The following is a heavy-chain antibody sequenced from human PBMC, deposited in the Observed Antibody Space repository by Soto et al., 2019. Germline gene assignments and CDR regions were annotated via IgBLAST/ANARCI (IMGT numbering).Heavy chain of an antibody. V-gene: IGHV1-46*01. CDR3: ARDVTGHDNYETLGYYFDH. J-gene: IGHJ4*02. CDR2: IDPSGGIT. Sequence: QVQLSQFGAEVKKPGASVKVSCKASGYSFTNFHIHWVRQAPGQGLEWMGMIDPSGGITRDAQRLKGRITMTRDASTSTVYMELRSLTSEDTAVYYCARDVTGHDNYETLGYYFDHWGQGTLVTVSS. D-gene: IGHD3-22*01. CDR1: GYSFTNFH.